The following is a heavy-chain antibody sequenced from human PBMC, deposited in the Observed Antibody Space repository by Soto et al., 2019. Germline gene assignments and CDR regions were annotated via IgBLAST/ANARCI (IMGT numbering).Heavy chain of an antibody. V-gene: IGHV3-7*01. CDR3: ARDNGGSGWYY. CDR2: INRDGSEK. J-gene: IGHJ4*02. CDR1: GFTISSYT. Sequence: GGSLGLSCAVSGFTISSYTMNWVRQAPGKGPEWVANINRDGSEKHYVDSVRGRFTISRDNAKNTLYLQMNSLRAEDTAVYYCARDNGGSGWYYWRQGTPVTVSS. D-gene: IGHD6-19*01.